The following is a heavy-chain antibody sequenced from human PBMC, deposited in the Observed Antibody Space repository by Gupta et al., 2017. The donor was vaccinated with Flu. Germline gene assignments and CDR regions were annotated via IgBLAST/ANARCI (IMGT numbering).Heavy chain of an antibody. CDR3: ARGPSIAKKPPGAEYFQH. J-gene: IGHJ1*01. CDR2: IIPIFGTA. V-gene: IGHV1-69*01. D-gene: IGHD6-6*01. Sequence: QVQLVQSGAEVKKPGSSVKVSCKASGGTFSSYAISWVRQARGQGLEWMGGIIPIFGTANYAQKFQGRVTITADESTSTAYMELSSLRSEDTAVYYCARGPSIAKKPPGAEYFQHWGQGTLVTVSS. CDR1: GGTFSSYA.